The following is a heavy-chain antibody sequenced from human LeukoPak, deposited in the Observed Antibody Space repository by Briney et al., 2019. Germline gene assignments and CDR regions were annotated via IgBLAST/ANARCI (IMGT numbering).Heavy chain of an antibody. Sequence: GGSLRLSCAASGFTFSSYGVHWVRQAPGKGLEWVAFIRYDGSNKYYADSVKGRFTISRDNSKNTLYLQMNSLRAEDTAVYYCAREFGYSYDYYYYMDVWGKGTTVTVSS. D-gene: IGHD5-18*01. CDR2: IRYDGSNK. V-gene: IGHV3-30*02. CDR3: AREFGYSYDYYYYMDV. CDR1: GFTFSSYG. J-gene: IGHJ6*03.